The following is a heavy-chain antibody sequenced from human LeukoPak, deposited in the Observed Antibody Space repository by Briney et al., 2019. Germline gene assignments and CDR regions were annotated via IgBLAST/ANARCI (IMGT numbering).Heavy chain of an antibody. CDR2: INPNSGGT. V-gene: IGHV1-2*06. Sequence: ASVKVSCKASGYTFTGYYMLWVRQAPGQGLEWMGRINPNSGGTNYAQKFQGRVTMTRDTSISTAYMELSRLRSDDTAVYYCARGRSLWRTMIVVGPFDYWGQGTLVTVSS. CDR3: ARGRSLWRTMIVVGPFDY. CDR1: GYTFTGYY. J-gene: IGHJ4*02. D-gene: IGHD3-22*01.